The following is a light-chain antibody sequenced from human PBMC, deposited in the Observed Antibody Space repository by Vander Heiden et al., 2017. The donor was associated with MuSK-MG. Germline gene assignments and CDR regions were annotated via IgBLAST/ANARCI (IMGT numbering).Light chain of an antibody. J-gene: IGKJ4*01. Sequence: PSSLSASVGDRVTITCRASQSISSYLNWYQQKPGKAPKLLIYAASSLQSGVPSRFSGSGSGTDFTLTISSLQPEDFASYYWQQSYSTPLTFGGGTKVEIK. V-gene: IGKV1-39*01. CDR2: AAS. CDR3: QQSYSTPLT. CDR1: QSISSY.